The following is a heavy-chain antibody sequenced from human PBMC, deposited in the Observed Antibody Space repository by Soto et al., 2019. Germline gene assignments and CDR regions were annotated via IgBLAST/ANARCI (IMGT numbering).Heavy chain of an antibody. D-gene: IGHD2-2*01. CDR2: ISAYNGNT. CDR1: GYAFTSYG. J-gene: IGHJ3*02. CDR3: ARKYCSSTSCYWDSDAFDI. V-gene: IGHV1-18*01. Sequence: AASVKVSCKASGYAFTSYGISWVRQAPGQGLEWMGWISAYNGNTNYAQKLQGRVTMTTDTSTSTAYMELRGLRSDDTAVYYCARKYCSSTSCYWDSDAFDIWGQGTMVTVSS.